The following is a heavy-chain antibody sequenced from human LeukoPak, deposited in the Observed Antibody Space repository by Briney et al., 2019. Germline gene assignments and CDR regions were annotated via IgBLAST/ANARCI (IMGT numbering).Heavy chain of an antibody. CDR1: GFTFSGSA. J-gene: IGHJ4*02. CDR3: TRPMIASN. Sequence: GGSLRLSCAASGFTFSGSAMHWVRQASGKGPEWVGRIRSKANSYATAYAASVKGRFTISRDDSKNTAYLQMNSLKTEDTAVYYCTRPMIASNWGQGTLVTVSS. V-gene: IGHV3-73*01. CDR2: IRSKANSYAT. D-gene: IGHD3-22*01.